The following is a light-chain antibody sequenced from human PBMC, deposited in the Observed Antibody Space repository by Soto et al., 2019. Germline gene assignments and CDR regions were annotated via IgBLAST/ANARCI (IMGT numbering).Light chain of an antibody. V-gene: IGLV2-14*01. J-gene: IGLJ3*02. CDR1: SSDVGGYKY. CDR2: EVS. CDR3: SSFTSSSTRV. Sequence: HSVLTQPASVSGSPGQSITFSCTGTSSDVGGYKYVSWYQQHPDKAPKLIIYEVSNRPSGVSDRFSGSKSGNTASLTISGLQPEDEADYYCSSFTSSSTRVFGGGTKVTVL.